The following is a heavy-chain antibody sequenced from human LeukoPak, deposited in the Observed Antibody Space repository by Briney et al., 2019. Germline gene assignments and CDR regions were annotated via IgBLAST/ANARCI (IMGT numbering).Heavy chain of an antibody. CDR3: ARLRGDEYFDY. D-gene: IGHD5-12*01. CDR1: GGSIGNYY. J-gene: IGHJ4*02. Sequence: PSETLSLTCTVSGGSIGNYYWSWIRQPPGKGLEWIGRTYTSGTTNYNTSLMSRVTLSLDTSKNQFSLKLTSVTAADTAVYYCARLRGDEYFDYWGQGTLVTVSS. V-gene: IGHV4-4*07. CDR2: TYTSGTT.